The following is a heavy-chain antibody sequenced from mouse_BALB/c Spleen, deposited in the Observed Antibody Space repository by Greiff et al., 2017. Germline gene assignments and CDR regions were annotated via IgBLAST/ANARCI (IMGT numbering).Heavy chain of an antibody. CDR2: INPSTGYT. J-gene: IGHJ2*01. Sequence: QVQLQQSGAELAKPGASVKMSCKASGYTFTSYWMHWVKQRPGQGLEWIGYINPSTGYTEYNQKFKDKATLTADKSSSTAYMQLSSLTSEDSAVYYCARFHYFDYWGQGTTLTVSA. CDR3: ARFHYFDY. V-gene: IGHV1-7*01. CDR1: GYTFTSYW.